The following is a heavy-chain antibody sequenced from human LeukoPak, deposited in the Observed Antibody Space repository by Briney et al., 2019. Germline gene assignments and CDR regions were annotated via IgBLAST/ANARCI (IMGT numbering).Heavy chain of an antibody. J-gene: IGHJ4*02. CDR2: LYSCGST. CDR3: ARGPYGSGSYYKY. Sequence: GGSLRLSCAASGFSVSSNYMSWVRQAPGRGLEWVSILYSCGSTYYADSVKGRFTISRDNSKNTLYLQMNSLRAEDTAVYYCARGPYGSGSYYKYWGQGTLVTVSS. V-gene: IGHV3-66*01. CDR1: GFSVSSNY. D-gene: IGHD3-10*01.